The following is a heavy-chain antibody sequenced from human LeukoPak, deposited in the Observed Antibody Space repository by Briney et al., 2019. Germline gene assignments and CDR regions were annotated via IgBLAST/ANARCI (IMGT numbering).Heavy chain of an antibody. V-gene: IGHV3-23*01. CDR1: GFTFSNYG. D-gene: IGHD6-19*01. Sequence: GGSLRLSCAASGFTFSNYGMSWVRQAPGKGLEWVSAISGSGGSTYYADSVKGRFTISRDNSKNTLYLQMNSLRAEDTAVYYCAKVRQWLADAFDIWGQGTMVTVSS. CDR2: ISGSGGST. J-gene: IGHJ3*02. CDR3: AKVRQWLADAFDI.